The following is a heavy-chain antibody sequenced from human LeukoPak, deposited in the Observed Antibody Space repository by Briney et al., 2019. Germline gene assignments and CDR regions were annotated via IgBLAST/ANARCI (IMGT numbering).Heavy chain of an antibody. CDR1: GGPFSGYY. J-gene: IGHJ4*02. CDR3: ARGIQISHVDTAMVRGYYFDY. CDR2: INNSGST. V-gene: IGHV4-34*01. D-gene: IGHD5-18*01. Sequence: PSETVSLTCAVYGGPFSGYYWSWLRQPPGQALKWIGDINNSGSTNYNPSLKSRVTISVDTCKNHFSLNLSSVTAADTAVYYCARGIQISHVDTAMVRGYYFDYWGQGTLVSASS.